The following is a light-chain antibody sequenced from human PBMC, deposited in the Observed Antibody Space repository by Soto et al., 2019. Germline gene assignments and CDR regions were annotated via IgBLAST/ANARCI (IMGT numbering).Light chain of an antibody. Sequence: EIVLTQSPGTLSLSPGERATLSCRASQSVSSSNLAWYQQKPGQAPRLLIYGASSRATGIPDRFSGSGSGTDFTLTIRRLEPDDIAVYYCQQYGSSPITFGQGTRLVIK. CDR3: QQYGSSPIT. CDR2: GAS. J-gene: IGKJ5*01. V-gene: IGKV3-20*01. CDR1: QSVSSSN.